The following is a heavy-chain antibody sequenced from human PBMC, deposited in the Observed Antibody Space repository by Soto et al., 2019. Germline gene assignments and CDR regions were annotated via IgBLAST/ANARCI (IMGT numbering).Heavy chain of an antibody. CDR1: GGTFGSYA. CDR3: ARGGAIFGVVIRVGYYYGMDV. Sequence: GASVKVSCKASGGTFGSYAISWVRQAPGQGLEWMGGIIPIFGTANYAQKFQGRVTITADESTSTAYMELSSLRSEDTAVYYCARGGAIFGVVIRVGYYYGMDVWGQGTTVTVSS. J-gene: IGHJ6*02. CDR2: IIPIFGTA. D-gene: IGHD3-3*01. V-gene: IGHV1-69*13.